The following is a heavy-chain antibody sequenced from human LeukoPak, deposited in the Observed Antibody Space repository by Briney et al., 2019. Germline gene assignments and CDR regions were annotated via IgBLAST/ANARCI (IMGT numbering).Heavy chain of an antibody. V-gene: IGHV4-39*07. CDR3: ARAKNPYYYYYYMDF. Sequence: PSETLSLTCTVSGGSISSSSYYWGWIRQPPGKGLEWIGSIYYSGSTYYNPSLKSRVTISVDTSNNQFSLKLSSVTAADTAVYYCARAKNPYYYYYYMDFWGRGTTVTVSS. J-gene: IGHJ6*03. CDR2: IYYSGST. CDR1: GGSISSSSYY.